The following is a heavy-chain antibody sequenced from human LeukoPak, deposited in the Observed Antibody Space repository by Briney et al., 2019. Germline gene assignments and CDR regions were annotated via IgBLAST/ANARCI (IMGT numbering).Heavy chain of an antibody. D-gene: IGHD6-19*01. CDR2: FDPEDGET. CDR1: GYTLTELS. Sequence: ASVKVSCKVSGYTLTELSMHWVRQAPGKGLEWMGGFDPEDGETIYAQKFQGRITMTEDTSTDTAYMELSSLRSEDTAVYYCATASSGWYGYLDYWGQGTLVTVSS. V-gene: IGHV1-24*01. J-gene: IGHJ4*02. CDR3: ATASSGWYGYLDY.